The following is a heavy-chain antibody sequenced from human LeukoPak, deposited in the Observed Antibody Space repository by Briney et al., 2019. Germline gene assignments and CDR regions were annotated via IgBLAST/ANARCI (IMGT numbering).Heavy chain of an antibody. CDR3: ARDRLGAAIDY. J-gene: IGHJ4*02. CDR2: IIPIFGTA. CDR1: GCTFSSYA. V-gene: IGHV1-69*06. D-gene: IGHD2-15*01. Sequence: GASVKVSCKASGCTFSSYAISWVRQAPGQGLEWMGGIIPIFGTANYAQKFQGRVTITADKSTSTAYMELSSLRSEDTAVYYCARDRLGAAIDYWGQGTLVTVSS.